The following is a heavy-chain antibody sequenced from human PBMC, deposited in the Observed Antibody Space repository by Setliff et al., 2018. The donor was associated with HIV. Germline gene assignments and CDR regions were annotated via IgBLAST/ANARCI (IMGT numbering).Heavy chain of an antibody. V-gene: IGHV4-39*01. Sequence: SETLSLTCTVSGDSLSSSSYYWGWIRQPPGKGLEWIGSIFYSGTTYYNPSLESRVTISVDTSKNQFSLKLSSATATDTAVYYCARHGLRFLACFDYWGQGAPVTVSS. J-gene: IGHJ4*02. D-gene: IGHD3-3*01. CDR2: IFYSGTT. CDR1: GDSLSSSSYY. CDR3: ARHGLRFLACFDY.